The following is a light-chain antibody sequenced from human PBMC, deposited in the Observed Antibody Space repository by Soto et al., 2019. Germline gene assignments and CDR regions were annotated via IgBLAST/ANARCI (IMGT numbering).Light chain of an antibody. CDR1: QTISNW. CDR2: KAS. V-gene: IGKV1-5*03. Sequence: IQMTQSPSTPSTSVEDRVTSTCRASQTISNWLAWYQQKPGKAPKLLIYKASTLESAVPSRFSGSGSGTEFTLTISGLQPEDFATYYCQQYNSYSQTFGQGTKVDIK. J-gene: IGKJ1*01. CDR3: QQYNSYSQT.